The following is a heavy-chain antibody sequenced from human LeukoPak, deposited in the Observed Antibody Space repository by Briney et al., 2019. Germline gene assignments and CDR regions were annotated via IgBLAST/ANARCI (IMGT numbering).Heavy chain of an antibody. V-gene: IGHV3-21*01. Sequence: GGSLRLSCAASGFTFSSYSMNWVRQAPGKGLEWVSSISSSSSYIYYADSVKGRFTISRDNAKNSLYLQMNSLRAEDTAVYYCARDSPYYYDSSGKKGDYWGQGTLVTVSS. J-gene: IGHJ4*02. CDR1: GFTFSSYS. D-gene: IGHD3-22*01. CDR3: ARDSPYYYDSSGKKGDY. CDR2: ISSSSSYI.